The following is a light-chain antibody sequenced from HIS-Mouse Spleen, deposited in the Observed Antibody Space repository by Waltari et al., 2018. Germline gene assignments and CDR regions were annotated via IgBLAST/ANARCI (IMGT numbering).Light chain of an antibody. V-gene: IGLV2-23*01. CDR2: EGS. J-gene: IGLJ2*01. Sequence: QSALTQPAPVSGSPGQSITISCTGTSSDVGSYNLFPRYQQHPGKAPKLMIYEGSKRPSGVSNRFSGSKSGNTASLTISGLQAEDEADYYCCSYAGSSTSVVFGGGTKLTVL. CDR1: SSDVGSYNL. CDR3: CSYAGSSTSVV.